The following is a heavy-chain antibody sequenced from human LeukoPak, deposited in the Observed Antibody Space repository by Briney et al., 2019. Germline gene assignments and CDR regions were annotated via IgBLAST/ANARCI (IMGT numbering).Heavy chain of an antibody. J-gene: IGHJ6*02. D-gene: IGHD3-3*01. V-gene: IGHV1-69*04. CDR2: IIPILGIA. CDR3: ARERYYDFWSGYLAYYYYYGMDV. CDR1: GGTFSSYA. Sequence: GASVKVSCKASGGTFSSYAISWVRQAPGQGLEWMGRIIPILGIANYAQKFQGRVTITADKSTSTAYMELSGLRSEDTAVYYCARERYYDFWSGYLAYYYYYGMDVWGQGTTVTVSS.